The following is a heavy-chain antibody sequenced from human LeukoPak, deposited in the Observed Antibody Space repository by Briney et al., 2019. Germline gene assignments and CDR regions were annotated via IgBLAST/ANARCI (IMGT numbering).Heavy chain of an antibody. V-gene: IGHV4-59*02. CDR1: GGSVSGYY. J-gene: IGHJ3*02. CDR2: IHYSGRT. CDR3: VRDSGYSSSWYLIDDVDI. D-gene: IGHD6-13*01. Sequence: KTSETLSLTCTVSGGSVSGYYWSWVRQFPGRRLEWIGYIHYSGRTNYNPSLKSRITLSLETSSNQISLELKSVTSADTALYYCVRDSGYSSSWYLIDDVDIWGQGTMVIVSA.